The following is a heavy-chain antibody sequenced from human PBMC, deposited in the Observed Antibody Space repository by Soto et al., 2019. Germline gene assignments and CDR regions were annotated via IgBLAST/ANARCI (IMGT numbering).Heavy chain of an antibody. J-gene: IGHJ3*01. CDR2: ITTYNGDT. CDR3: ARGRGYSLIPVVDDAVDV. Sequence: ASVKVSCKASGYSFTGYGINWVRQAPGQGLQWLGRITTYNGDTNYAQNFQGRVTMTTDTSTSTTYMELRSLRSDDTAVYFCARGRGYSLIPVVDDAVDVWGQGTPVTVSS. CDR1: GYSFTGYG. V-gene: IGHV1-18*04. D-gene: IGHD5-12*01.